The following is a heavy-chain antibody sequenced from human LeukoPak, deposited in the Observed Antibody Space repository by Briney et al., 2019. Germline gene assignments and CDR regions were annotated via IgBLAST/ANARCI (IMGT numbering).Heavy chain of an antibody. CDR2: IGSSSSYI. CDR1: GFTFSSYS. V-gene: IGHV3-21*01. Sequence: KPGGSLRLSCAASGFTFSSYSMNWVRQAPGKGLEWVSSIGSSSSYIYYADSVKGRFAISRDNAKNSLYLQMNSLRAEDTAVYYCARDLGGYSSVFDYWGQGTLVTVSS. D-gene: IGHD5-18*01. CDR3: ARDLGGYSSVFDY. J-gene: IGHJ4*02.